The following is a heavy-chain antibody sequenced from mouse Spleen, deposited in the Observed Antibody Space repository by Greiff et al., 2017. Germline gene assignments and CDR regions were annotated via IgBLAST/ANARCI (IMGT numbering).Heavy chain of an antibody. CDR3: ARNGYDGGYFDY. V-gene: IGHV1-72*01. Sequence: QVQLKQPGAELVKPGASVKLSCKASGYTFTSYWMHWVKQRPGRGLEWIGRIDPNSGGTKYNEKFKSKATLTVDKPSSTAYMQLSSLTSEDSAVYYCARNGYDGGYFDYWGQGTTLTVSS. D-gene: IGHD2-2*01. CDR1: GYTFTSYW. CDR2: IDPNSGGT. J-gene: IGHJ2*01.